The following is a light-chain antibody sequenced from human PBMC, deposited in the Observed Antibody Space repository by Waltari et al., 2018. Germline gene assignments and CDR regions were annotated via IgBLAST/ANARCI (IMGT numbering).Light chain of an antibody. CDR1: QTRPNTDGNVY. J-gene: IGKJ1*01. CDR3: MQGVRPWT. Sequence: LVLTPSPVTLAVTPGQSASITCTSSQTRPNTDGNVYLIWFNQRPGQSPRRLVYQVSKRDSGVPDRFRGSGSHTDFTLTITRVEAEDVGVYFCMQGVRPWTFGQGTKVEIK. V-gene: IGKV2-30*01. CDR2: QVS.